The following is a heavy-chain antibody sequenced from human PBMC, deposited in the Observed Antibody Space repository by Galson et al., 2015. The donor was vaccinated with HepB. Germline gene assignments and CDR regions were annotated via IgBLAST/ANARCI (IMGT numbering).Heavy chain of an antibody. CDR2: ISSSGSTI. Sequence: SLRLSCAASGFTFSDYYMSWIRQAPGKGLEWVSYISSSGSTIYYADSVKGRFTISRDNAKNSLYLQMNSLRAEDTAVYYCARDLKGGIVVVISNAFDIWGQGTMVTVSS. CDR3: ARDLKGGIVVVISNAFDI. D-gene: IGHD2-21*01. CDR1: GFTFSDYY. V-gene: IGHV3-11*01. J-gene: IGHJ3*02.